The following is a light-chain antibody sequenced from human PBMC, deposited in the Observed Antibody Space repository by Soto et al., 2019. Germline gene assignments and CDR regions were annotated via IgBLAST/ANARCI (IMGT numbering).Light chain of an antibody. J-gene: IGLJ2*01. CDR2: DVS. Sequence: QSALTQPASVSGSPGQSITISCTGTSNDVGGYNYVSWYQQHPGKAPKLMIYDVSNRPSGVSNRFSGSKSGNTASLTISGLQAEDEADYYCSSYTSSSTSVVFGAGTKLTVL. CDR3: SSYTSSSTSVV. V-gene: IGLV2-14*01. CDR1: SNDVGGYNY.